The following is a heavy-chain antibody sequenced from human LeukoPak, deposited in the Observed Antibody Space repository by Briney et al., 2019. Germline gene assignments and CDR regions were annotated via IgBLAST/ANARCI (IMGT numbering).Heavy chain of an antibody. CDR2: IIPMYDTP. D-gene: IGHD3-22*01. Sequence: SVKVSCKASGGTFSSYAISWVRQAPGQGLEWMGGIIPMYDTPNYAQKFQGRVTITADKSTSTAYMELSSLRSEDTAVYYCARAHDSSGYQAYWGQGTLVTVSS. CDR1: GGTFSSYA. V-gene: IGHV1-69*06. J-gene: IGHJ4*02. CDR3: ARAHDSSGYQAY.